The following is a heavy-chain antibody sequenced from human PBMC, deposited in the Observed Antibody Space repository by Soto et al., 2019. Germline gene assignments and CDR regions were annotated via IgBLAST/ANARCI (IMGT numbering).Heavy chain of an antibody. Sequence: GASVKVSCKASGGTFSSYTISWVRQAPGQGLEWMGWINPNSGGTNYAQKFQGWVTVTRDTSISTAYMELSRLRSDDTAVYYCARVPMDTAMDPHTSRPFDYWGQGTLVTVSS. D-gene: IGHD5-18*01. V-gene: IGHV1-2*04. CDR2: INPNSGGT. CDR1: GGTFSSYT. CDR3: ARVPMDTAMDPHTSRPFDY. J-gene: IGHJ4*02.